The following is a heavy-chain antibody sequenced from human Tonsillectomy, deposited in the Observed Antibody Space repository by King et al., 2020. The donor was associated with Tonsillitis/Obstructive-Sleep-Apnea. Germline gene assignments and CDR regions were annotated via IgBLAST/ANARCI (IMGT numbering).Heavy chain of an antibody. D-gene: IGHD6-6*01. CDR3: AREKLYSSSSDLDS. CDR1: GFTLDDYG. Sequence: EVQLVESGGGVVRPGGSLRLSCAASGFTLDDYGMTWVRHGPGKGLEWVSGINWNGGRIRYADSVKGRFTISRDNAKNSLYLQMNSLRVEDTALYYCAREKLYSSSSDLDSWGQGTLVTVSS. J-gene: IGHJ5*01. V-gene: IGHV3-20*04. CDR2: INWNGGRI.